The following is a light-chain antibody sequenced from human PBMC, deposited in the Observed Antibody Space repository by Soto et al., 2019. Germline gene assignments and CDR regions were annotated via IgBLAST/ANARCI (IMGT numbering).Light chain of an antibody. CDR1: SSDVGRYNF. CDR3: SSYASNRDVL. Sequence: QSALTQPASVSGSPGQSITISCTGTSSDVGRYNFVSWYQHHPGKAPKLMIYDVNNRPSGVSNRFSGSKSGNTASLTISGLQAEDEADDYFSSYASNRDVLFGGGTTLTVL. CDR2: DVN. J-gene: IGLJ2*01. V-gene: IGLV2-14*03.